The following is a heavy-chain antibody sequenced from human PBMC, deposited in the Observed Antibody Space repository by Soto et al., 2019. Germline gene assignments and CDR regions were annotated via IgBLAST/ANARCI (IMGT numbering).Heavy chain of an antibody. J-gene: IGHJ4*02. CDR1: GGSISSGGYY. V-gene: IGHV4-31*03. CDR2: IYYSGST. CDR3: ARGSDYYDSSDLGY. Sequence: TSETLSLTCTVSGGSISSGGYYWSWIRQHPGKGLEWIGYIYYSGSTYYNPSLKSRVTISVDTSKNQFSLKLSSVTAADTAVYYCARGSDYYDSSDLGYWGQGTLVTVS. D-gene: IGHD3-22*01.